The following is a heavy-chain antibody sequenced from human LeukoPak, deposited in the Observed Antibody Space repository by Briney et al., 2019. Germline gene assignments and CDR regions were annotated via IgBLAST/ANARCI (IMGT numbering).Heavy chain of an antibody. CDR3: ARDGGLHTNFDY. V-gene: IGHV3-7*01. CDR2: TKPDGSAE. D-gene: IGHD2-15*01. J-gene: IGHJ4*02. Sequence: GGSLRLSCAASGFSFRNWMGWVRQAPGTGLERVANTKPDGSAEYYADSVRGRFTASRDNANNLLYLQMNRLRAEDTAVYYCARDGGLHTNFDYWGQGTLLTVSS. CDR1: GFSFRNW.